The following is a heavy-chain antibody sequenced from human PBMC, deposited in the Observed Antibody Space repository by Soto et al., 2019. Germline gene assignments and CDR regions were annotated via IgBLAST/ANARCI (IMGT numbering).Heavy chain of an antibody. CDR3: AMGRSSSRYKKDYFDY. J-gene: IGHJ4*02. V-gene: IGHV3-23*01. CDR2: ISGSGGST. CDR1: GFTFSSYA. Sequence: GGSLRLSCAASGFTFSSYAMSWVRQAPGKGLEWVSAISGSGGSTYYADSVKGRFTISRDNSKNTLYLQMNSLRAEDTAVYYCAMGRSSSRYKKDYFDYWGQGTLVTVSS. D-gene: IGHD6-13*01.